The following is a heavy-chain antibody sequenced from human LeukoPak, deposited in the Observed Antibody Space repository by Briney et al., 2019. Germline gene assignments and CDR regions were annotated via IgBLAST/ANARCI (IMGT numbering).Heavy chain of an antibody. CDR2: IKQDGSEK. V-gene: IGHV3-7*01. J-gene: IGHJ4*02. CDR1: GFTFSSYW. Sequence: PGGSLRLSCAASGFTFSSYWMSWVRQAPGKGLEWVANIKQDGSEKYYVDSVKGRFTISRDNAKNSLYLKMNLLRAEDTAVYYCARSGVRYCSGGSCYSIWGQGTLVTVSS. D-gene: IGHD2-15*01. CDR3: ARSGVRYCSGGSCYSI.